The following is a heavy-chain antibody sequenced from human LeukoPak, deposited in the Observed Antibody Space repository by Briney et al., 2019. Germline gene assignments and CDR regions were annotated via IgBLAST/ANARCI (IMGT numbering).Heavy chain of an antibody. D-gene: IGHD3-16*01. J-gene: IGHJ5*02. CDR2: IIPLFGKP. CDR1: GGTFSSHA. CDR3: ASGILLGPLDH. Sequence: ASVKVSCKGSGGTFSSHAVSWVRQAPGQGLEWMGGIIPLFGKPNYAQKFQDRITIIADESTSTVYLELSNLRYEDMAVYFCASGILLGPLDHWGQGTLVTVSS. V-gene: IGHV1-69*13.